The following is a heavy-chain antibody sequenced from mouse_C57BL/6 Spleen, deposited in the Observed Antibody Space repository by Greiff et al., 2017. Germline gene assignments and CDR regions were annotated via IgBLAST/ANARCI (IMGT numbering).Heavy chain of an antibody. CDR2: INPYNGGT. Sequence: VQLQQPGAELVKPGASVKLSCKASGYTLTSYWMHWVKQSHGKSLEWIGVINPYNGGTSYNQKFKGKATLTVDKSSSTAYMELNSLTSEDSAVYYCARRSFWDDWYFDVWGTGTTVTVSS. D-gene: IGHD4-1*01. CDR1: GYTLTSYW. J-gene: IGHJ1*03. CDR3: ARRSFWDDWYFDV. V-gene: IGHV1-19*01.